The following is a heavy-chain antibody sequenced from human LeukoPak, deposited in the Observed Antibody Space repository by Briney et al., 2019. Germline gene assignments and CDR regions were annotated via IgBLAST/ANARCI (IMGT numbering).Heavy chain of an antibody. CDR1: GGSISSYY. V-gene: IGHV4-4*07. CDR2: IYASGST. CDR3: ARAISNDDNSGYYY. D-gene: IGHD3-22*01. J-gene: IGHJ4*02. Sequence: SETLSLTCTVSGGSISSYYWSWIRQPAGNGLEWIGRIYASGSTKYNPSLKSRVTMSVDTSKNQFSLKLSSVTAADTAVYYCARAISNDDNSGYYYWGQGTLVTVSS.